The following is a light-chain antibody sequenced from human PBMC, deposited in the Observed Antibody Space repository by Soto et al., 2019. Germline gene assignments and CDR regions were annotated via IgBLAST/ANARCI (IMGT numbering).Light chain of an antibody. Sequence: IQITQLTSAVSAYVGDRVTITFRSSRSIATYLNWYQQSPGKAPKVLIYAASTLPSGVPSRFSGSGGGTEFTLTITSLQTEDSATYYCQQSYSGQLTFGPGTKVDIK. CDR3: QQSYSGQLT. CDR2: AAS. V-gene: IGKV1-39*01. J-gene: IGKJ3*01. CDR1: RSIATY.